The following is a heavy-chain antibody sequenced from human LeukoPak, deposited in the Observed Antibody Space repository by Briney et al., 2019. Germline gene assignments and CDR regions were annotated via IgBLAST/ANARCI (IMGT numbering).Heavy chain of an antibody. V-gene: IGHV4-59*01. Sequence: SETLSLTCTVSGGSISSYYWSWIRQPPGKGLEWIGYIYYSGSTNYNPSLKSRVTISVDTSKNQFSLKLSSVTAVDTAVYYCARGKPHFRYYFDYWGQGTLVTVSS. CDR2: IYYSGST. CDR3: ARGKPHFRYYFDY. J-gene: IGHJ4*02. CDR1: GGSISSYY.